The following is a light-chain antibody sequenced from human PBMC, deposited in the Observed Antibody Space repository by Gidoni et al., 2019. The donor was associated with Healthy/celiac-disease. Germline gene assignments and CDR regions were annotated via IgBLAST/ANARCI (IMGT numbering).Light chain of an antibody. CDR2: LGS. Sequence: DIVMTQSPLSLPVTPGEPASISCRSSQSLLHSNGYNYLDWYLQKPGQSPQLLIYLGSTRASGVPDRFSGSGSGTDFTLKSSRVEAEDVGVYYCMQALQTPYTVXQXTKLEIK. V-gene: IGKV2-28*01. CDR1: QSLLHSNGYNY. J-gene: IGKJ2*01. CDR3: MQALQTPYT.